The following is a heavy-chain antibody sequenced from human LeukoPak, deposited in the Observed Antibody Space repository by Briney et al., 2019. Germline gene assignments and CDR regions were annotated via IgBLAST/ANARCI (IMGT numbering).Heavy chain of an antibody. CDR2: INHSGST. Sequence: SETLSLTCAVYGGSFSGYYWSWIRQPPGKGLEWIGEINHSGSTNYNPSLKSRVTISVDTSKNQFSLKLSSVTAADTAVYYCARDGLYYYGSGSYQNYWGPGTLVTVSS. CDR3: ARDGLYYYGSGSYQNY. CDR1: GGSFSGYY. D-gene: IGHD3-10*01. J-gene: IGHJ4*02. V-gene: IGHV4-34*01.